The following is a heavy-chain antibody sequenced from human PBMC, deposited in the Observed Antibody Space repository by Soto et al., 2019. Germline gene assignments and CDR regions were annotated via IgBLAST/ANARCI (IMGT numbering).Heavy chain of an antibody. Sequence: QMQLVQSGPEVKKPGTSVKVSCKASGFTFTSSAMQWVRQARGQSLEWIGWIVVGSGNTNYAQKFQERVTITRDMSTSTAYMELSSLRSEDTAVYYCAAGEVYGDYDGLDAFDIWGQGTMVTVSS. CDR3: AAGEVYGDYDGLDAFDI. CDR1: GFTFTSSA. CDR2: IVVGSGNT. J-gene: IGHJ3*02. V-gene: IGHV1-58*02. D-gene: IGHD4-17*01.